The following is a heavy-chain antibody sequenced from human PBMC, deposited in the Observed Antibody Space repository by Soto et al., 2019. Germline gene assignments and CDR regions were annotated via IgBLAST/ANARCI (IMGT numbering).Heavy chain of an antibody. CDR3: ARGGWDIVVVPAAMEFYYFDY. CDR1: GGSFSGYY. J-gene: IGHJ4*02. V-gene: IGHV4-34*01. D-gene: IGHD2-2*01. CDR2: INHSGST. Sequence: QVQLQQWGAGLLKPSETLSLTCAVYGGSFSGYYWSWIRQPPGKGLEWIGEINHSGSTNYNPSLKSRFTISVDTSKNQFSLKLSSVTAADTAVYYCARGGWDIVVVPAAMEFYYFDYWGQGTLSPSPQ.